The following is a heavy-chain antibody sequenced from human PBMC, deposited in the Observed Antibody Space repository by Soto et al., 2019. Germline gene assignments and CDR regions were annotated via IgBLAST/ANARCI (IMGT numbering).Heavy chain of an antibody. CDR1: GFTFSSYA. V-gene: IGHV3-23*01. J-gene: IGHJ4*02. Sequence: EVQLLESGGGLVQPGGSLRLSCAASGFTFSSYAMSWVRQAPGKGLEWVSAISGSGGSTYYADSVKGRFTISRDNSKNTLYLQMNSLRAEDTAVYYCAKVRYCSSTSCYSGDYWGQGTLVTVSS. CDR3: AKVRYCSSTSCYSGDY. CDR2: ISGSGGST. D-gene: IGHD2-2*01.